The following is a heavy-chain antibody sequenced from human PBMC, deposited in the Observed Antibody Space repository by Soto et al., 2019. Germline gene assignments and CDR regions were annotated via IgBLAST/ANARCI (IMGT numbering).Heavy chain of an antibody. CDR1: GFTFTSYA. D-gene: IGHD2-21*02. J-gene: IGHJ6*03. Sequence: EVQLLESGGGLVQPGGSLRLSCAASGFTFTSYAMHWVRQAPGKGLEWVSGISGSGANTYYADSVKGRFTISRDNSKNRLYLQMNSLRADDTAVYYCAKRGADCADRLYYYMDVWGKGTTVTVSS. CDR3: AKRGADCADRLYYYMDV. CDR2: ISGSGANT. V-gene: IGHV3-23*01.